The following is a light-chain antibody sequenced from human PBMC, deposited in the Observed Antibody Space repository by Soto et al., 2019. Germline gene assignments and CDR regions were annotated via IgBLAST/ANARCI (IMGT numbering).Light chain of an antibody. CDR3: QSYDSSLSGSLV. V-gene: IGLV1-40*01. Sequence: QSVLTQPPSVSGAPGQRVTISCTGSSSNIGAGYDVPWYQQLPGTAPKLIIYGNSKRPSGVPDRFSGSKSGTSASLAITGLQVKDEDEDYCQSYDSSLSGSLVFGGGTQLTVL. CDR1: SSNIGAGYD. CDR2: GNS. J-gene: IGLJ2*01.